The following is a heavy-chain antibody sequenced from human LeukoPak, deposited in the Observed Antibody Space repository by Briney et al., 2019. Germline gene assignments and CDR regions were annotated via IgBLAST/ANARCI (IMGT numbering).Heavy chain of an antibody. CDR2: INGNGVST. CDR1: GFTFSGYA. J-gene: IGHJ4*02. CDR3: AKEVDY. V-gene: IGHV3-23*01. Sequence: GGSLRLSCAASGFTFSGYAMSWVRQAPGKGLEWVSAINGNGVSTYHADSVKDRFTISRDNSKYTLYLQMNSLRAEDTAVYYCAKEVDYWGQGTLVTVSS.